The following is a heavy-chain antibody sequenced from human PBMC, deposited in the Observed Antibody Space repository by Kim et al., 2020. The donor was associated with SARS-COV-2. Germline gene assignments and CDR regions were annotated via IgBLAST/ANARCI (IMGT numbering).Heavy chain of an antibody. D-gene: IGHD3-9*01. CDR3: ARDAYFDDSGFYGLDS. Sequence: GGSLRLSCTPSGFTVDDYGMSWVRQLPGKGLEWVAGITWDGKGIDYADSVKGRFTISRDSARNFLHLQMDSLRAEDTALYFCARDAYFDDSGFYGLDSWCQGTLVTVSP. J-gene: IGHJ5*01. V-gene: IGHV3-20*04. CDR2: ITWDGKGI. CDR1: GFTVDDYG.